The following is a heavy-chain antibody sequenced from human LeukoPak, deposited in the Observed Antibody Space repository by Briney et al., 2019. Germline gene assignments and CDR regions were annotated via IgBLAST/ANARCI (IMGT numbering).Heavy chain of an antibody. J-gene: IGHJ4*02. CDR1: GFTFSSYA. V-gene: IGHV3-23*01. CDR3: ARAPLTTVTTSDY. CDR2: ISGSGGST. D-gene: IGHD4-17*01. Sequence: GGSLRLSCAASGFTFSSYAMSWVCQAAGKGLEWVSAISGSGGSTYYADSVKGRFIISRDNSKNTVYLQMNSLRAEDTAVYYCARAPLTTVTTSDYWGQGTLVTVSA.